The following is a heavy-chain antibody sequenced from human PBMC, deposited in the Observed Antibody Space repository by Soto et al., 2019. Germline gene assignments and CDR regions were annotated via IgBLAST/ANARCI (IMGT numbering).Heavy chain of an antibody. V-gene: IGHV4-34*01. Sequence: QVQLQQWGAGLLKPSETLSLTCAVYGGSFSGYYWSWIRQPPGKGLEWIGEINHSGSTNYNPSLKSRVTISGYTAKNQFSLELSSVTGADTAVDFCARYCKSPSIDFWGQGTLVTVS. CDR3: ARYCKSPSIDF. CDR2: INHSGST. D-gene: IGHD2-15*01. CDR1: GGSFSGYY. J-gene: IGHJ4*02.